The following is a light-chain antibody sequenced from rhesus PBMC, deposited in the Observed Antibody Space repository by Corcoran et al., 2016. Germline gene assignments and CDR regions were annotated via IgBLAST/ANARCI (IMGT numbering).Light chain of an antibody. CDR3: LQSSNWPS. J-gene: IGKJ2*01. CDR1: QTIRPY. Sequence: EIVMTQSPATLPLSPGERATLSCRASQTIRPYVAWYQQRPGQAPRLLIYGASSRAIGIPDRFSGRGSGTEFTLTISSLEPEDVGVYFCLQSSNWPSFGQGTKVEIK. CDR2: GAS. V-gene: IGKV3S9*01.